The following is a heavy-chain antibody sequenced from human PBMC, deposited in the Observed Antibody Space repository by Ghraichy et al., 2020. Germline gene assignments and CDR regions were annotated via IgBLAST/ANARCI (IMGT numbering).Heavy chain of an antibody. D-gene: IGHD2-21*02. J-gene: IGHJ4*02. Sequence: GGSLRLSCAASGFTVSDYAMSWVRQAPGKGLEWVSAISGSGGRTFYADSVKGRFTISRDNSKNTLYLQMNSLRAEDTALYYCAKRIFRGDKGGVDYWGQGTLVTVSS. CDR3: AKRIFRGDKGGVDY. CDR2: ISGSGGRT. V-gene: IGHV3-23*01. CDR1: GFTVSDYA.